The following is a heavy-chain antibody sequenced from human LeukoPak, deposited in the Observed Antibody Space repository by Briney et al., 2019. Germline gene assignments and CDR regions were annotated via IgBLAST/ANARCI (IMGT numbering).Heavy chain of an antibody. CDR1: GYSISSGYY. Sequence: PSETLSLTCTVSGYSISSGYYWVWLRQPPGKGLDWIGSIYHSGSTYYKSSLKSRLTISVDTSKNQFSLKLSSVTAADTAVYYCARVKAAAAPFDNWGQGSLVTVSS. D-gene: IGHD6-13*01. V-gene: IGHV4-38-2*02. CDR3: ARVKAAAAPFDN. CDR2: IYHSGST. J-gene: IGHJ4*02.